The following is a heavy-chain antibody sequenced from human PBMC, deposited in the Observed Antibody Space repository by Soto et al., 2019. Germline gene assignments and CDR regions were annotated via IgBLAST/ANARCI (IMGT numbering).Heavy chain of an antibody. D-gene: IGHD3-10*01. CDR2: INPSGGYT. Sequence: ASVKVSCKASGYTFTSYAMHWVRQAPGQRLEWLGWINPSGGYTTYAQRFLGRVTMTSDTSTSTVHMELGSLRAEDTAVYYCASTIYGSGTYYNSYPPLYWGQGTLVTVSS. V-gene: IGHV1-3*01. J-gene: IGHJ4*02. CDR1: GYTFTSYA. CDR3: ASTIYGSGTYYNSYPPLY.